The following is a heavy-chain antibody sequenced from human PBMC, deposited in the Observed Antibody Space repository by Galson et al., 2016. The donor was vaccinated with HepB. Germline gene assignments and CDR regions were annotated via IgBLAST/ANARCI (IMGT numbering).Heavy chain of an antibody. V-gene: IGHV3-33*01. Sequence: LRLSCAASGSIFSSYAMHWVRQAPGKGLEWVAVIWYDGSLKYYADSVKGRFTISRDNSKNTLYLQMNSLRAEDTAVYCCARDYRSIPPAYYFDYWGQGTLVTVSS. CDR1: GSIFSSYA. CDR2: IWYDGSLK. D-gene: IGHD1-14*01. J-gene: IGHJ4*02. CDR3: ARDYRSIPPAYYFDY.